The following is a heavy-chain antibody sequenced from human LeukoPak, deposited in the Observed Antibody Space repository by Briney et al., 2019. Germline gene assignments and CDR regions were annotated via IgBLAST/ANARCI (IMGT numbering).Heavy chain of an antibody. Sequence: GGSLRLSCAASGFSFSKYWMLGLRQAPGKGLESVSRINTDGTVTTYADSVKGRFTVSRDNADNTMFLQMNSVRDEDTAVYYCRATQCLAPPTYSWGQGTPVTVSS. V-gene: IGHV3-74*01. CDR1: GFSFSKYW. CDR3: RATQCLAPPTYS. CDR2: INTDGTVT. D-gene: IGHD6-19*01. J-gene: IGHJ4*02.